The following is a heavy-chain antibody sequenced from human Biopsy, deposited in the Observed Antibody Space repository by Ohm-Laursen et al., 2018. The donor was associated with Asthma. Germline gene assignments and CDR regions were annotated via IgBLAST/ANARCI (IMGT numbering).Heavy chain of an antibody. CDR1: GYTFNSAG. Sequence: SSVKVSCKPSGYTFNSAGITQVRQAPGQGLEWMGWISVYNGNTKVAQKLQDRVTMITDTSTSTAYMELRSLRSDDTAVYFCARAVDYSHYYGIDVWGQGTTVTVS. CDR2: ISVYNGNT. V-gene: IGHV1-18*01. J-gene: IGHJ6*02. D-gene: IGHD3-10*01. CDR3: ARAVDYSHYYGIDV.